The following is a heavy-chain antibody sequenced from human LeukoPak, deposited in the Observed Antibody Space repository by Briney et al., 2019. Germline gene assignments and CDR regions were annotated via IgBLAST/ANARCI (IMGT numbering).Heavy chain of an antibody. CDR1: GGSISSYY. D-gene: IGHD6-13*01. CDR2: IYYSGST. V-gene: IGHV4-59*08. Sequence: PSETLSLTCTVSGGSISSYYWSWIRQPPGKGLEWIGYIYYSGSTNYNPSLKSRVTISVDMSKNQFSLKMSSVTAADTAVYYCARAYSSSWYWNWFDPWGQGTLVTVSS. CDR3: ARAYSSSWYWNWFDP. J-gene: IGHJ5*02.